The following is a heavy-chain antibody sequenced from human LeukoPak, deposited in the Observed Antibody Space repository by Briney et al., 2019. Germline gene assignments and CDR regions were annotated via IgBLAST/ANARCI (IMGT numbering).Heavy chain of an antibody. J-gene: IGHJ4*02. D-gene: IGHD6-13*01. CDR3: AREWVEQQLPYYFDY. CDR1: GGTFSSYA. Sequence: SVKVSCKASGGTFSSYAISWVRQAPGQGLEWMGRIIPILGIANYAQKFQGRVTITADKSTSTAYMELSSLRSEDTAVYYCAREWVEQQLPYYFDYWGQGTLVTVSS. V-gene: IGHV1-69*04. CDR2: IIPILGIA.